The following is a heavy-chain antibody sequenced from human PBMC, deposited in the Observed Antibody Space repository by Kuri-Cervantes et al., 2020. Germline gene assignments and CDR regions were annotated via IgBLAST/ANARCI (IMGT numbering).Heavy chain of an antibody. J-gene: IGHJ5*02. Sequence: GGSLRLSCAASGFTFSSYAMSWVRQAPGKGLEWVSAISGSGGSTYYADSVKGRFTISRDNSKNTLYLQMNSLRSDDTAVYYCARDRRRPYCSGGSCYSGGWFDPWGQGTLVTVSS. V-gene: IGHV3-23*01. CDR2: ISGSGGST. CDR3: ARDRRRPYCSGGSCYSGGWFDP. CDR1: GFTFSSYA. D-gene: IGHD2-15*01.